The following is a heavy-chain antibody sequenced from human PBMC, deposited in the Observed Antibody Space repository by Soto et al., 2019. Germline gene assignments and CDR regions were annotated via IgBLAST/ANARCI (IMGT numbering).Heavy chain of an antibody. CDR2: IHYSGST. CDR1: GGSISGEGYY. Sequence: QVQLQESGPGLVEPSQTLSLTCTVSGGSISGEGYYWSWIRQYSGRGLEWIGYIHYSGSTYYNPSRTSRVIISVDRSKTQFFLNLSSVTAADTAVYYCARAWTATAGWANWFDRWGQGTLVTVSS. V-gene: IGHV4-31*03. CDR3: ARAWTATAGWANWFDR. D-gene: IGHD6-25*01. J-gene: IGHJ5*02.